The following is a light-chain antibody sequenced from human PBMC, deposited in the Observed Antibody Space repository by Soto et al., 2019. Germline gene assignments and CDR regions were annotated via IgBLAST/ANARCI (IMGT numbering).Light chain of an antibody. Sequence: EIMMTQSPDTLSVSPGERATVSCRASESISSDFAWFQLKPGQAPRLLIYGASTRAPDVPDRFSGSGSGTEFTLTISSLQSEDFAFYYCHQYNNRPYTFDQGTKLEIK. CDR3: HQYNNRPYT. CDR1: ESISSD. CDR2: GAS. J-gene: IGKJ2*01. V-gene: IGKV3-15*01.